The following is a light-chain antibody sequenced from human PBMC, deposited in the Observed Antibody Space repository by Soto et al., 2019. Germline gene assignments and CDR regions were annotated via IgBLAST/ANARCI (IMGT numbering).Light chain of an antibody. CDR1: QGISSY. J-gene: IGKJ4*01. V-gene: IGKV1-8*01. CDR2: VAS. Sequence: AIRITQSPSSFSASTGDRVTITCRASQGISSYLAWYQQKPGKAPNLLIYVASSLQSEVPSRFSGSGSGTDFTLSITSLQPEDFATYYCQQLNTYPVTFGGGTKVDIK. CDR3: QQLNTYPVT.